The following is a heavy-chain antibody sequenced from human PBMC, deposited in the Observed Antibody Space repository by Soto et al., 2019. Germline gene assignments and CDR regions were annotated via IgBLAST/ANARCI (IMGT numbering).Heavy chain of an antibody. J-gene: IGHJ4*01. V-gene: IGHV1-18*01. D-gene: IGHD3-16*01. CDR2: VSGYNGNT. CDR3: ARDLGAKVYY. Sequence: QLVQSGAELKKPGASVKVSCKASGYTFTSHGISWVRQPPGQGLEWMGWVSGYNGNTNYAQKFKGRVTMTTDTSTTTAYMELRSLTSDDTAVYYCARDLGAKVYYWGQGTLVTVSS. CDR1: GYTFTSHG.